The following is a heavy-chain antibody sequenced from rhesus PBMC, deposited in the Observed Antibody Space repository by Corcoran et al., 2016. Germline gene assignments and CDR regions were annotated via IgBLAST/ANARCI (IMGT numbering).Heavy chain of an antibody. Sequence: QLQLQESGPGLVKPSETLSLTCGVSGGSISSHYWSWIRPPPGKGLEWIGSMSGSSGSKDDNPSLKSRVTISRDTSKNQFSLKLTSVTAADTAVYYCASHGGTYTVRFDVWGAGVLVSVSS. J-gene: IGHJ5-1*01. CDR3: ASHGGTYTVRFDV. CDR1: GGSISSHY. D-gene: IGHD1-44*01. V-gene: IGHV4-173*01. CDR2: MSGSSGSK.